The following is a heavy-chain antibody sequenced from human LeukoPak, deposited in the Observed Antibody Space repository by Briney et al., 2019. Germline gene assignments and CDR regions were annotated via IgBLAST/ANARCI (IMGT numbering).Heavy chain of an antibody. Sequence: PSETLSLTCTVSGGSFHTYYGRCIRQPAGKGLEWSGRIYSSGSTNYNPSLKSRVTISVDTSKNQFSLNVSAVTAGATIMYYCAREQDWGVIYMDVWGKGTTVTVSS. J-gene: IGHJ6*03. CDR2: IYSSGST. D-gene: IGHD3-10*01. V-gene: IGHV4-4*07. CDR1: GGSFHTYY. CDR3: AREQDWGVIYMDV.